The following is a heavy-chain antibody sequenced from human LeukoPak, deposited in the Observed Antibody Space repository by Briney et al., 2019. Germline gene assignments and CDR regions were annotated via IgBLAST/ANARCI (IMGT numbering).Heavy chain of an antibody. CDR1: GGSISSYY. J-gene: IGHJ6*03. D-gene: IGHD6-13*01. CDR3: AREVAAAGVIYYYMDV. Sequence: SETLSLTCTVSGGSISSYYWSWIRQPPGKGLEWIGYIYYSGSTNYNPSLKSRVTISVDRSRNQFSLKLSSVTAADTAEYYCAREVAAAGVIYYYMDVWGKGTRSPSP. CDR2: IYYSGST. V-gene: IGHV4-59*12.